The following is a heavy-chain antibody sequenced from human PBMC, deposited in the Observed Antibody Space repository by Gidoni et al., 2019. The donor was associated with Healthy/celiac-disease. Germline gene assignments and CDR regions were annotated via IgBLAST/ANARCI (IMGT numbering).Heavy chain of an antibody. CDR3: ASHPGGIVATTYFDY. V-gene: IGHV4-31*03. Sequence: QVQLQESSPGLVKPSKTLSLACPVSGAPISRGGYYWGWIRQHPGKGMEWIGYIYYSGSTYYNQSLKSRVTISVDTSKNKFSLKLSSVTAADTAVYYCASHPGGIVATTYFDYWGQGTLVTVSS. CDR2: IYYSGST. J-gene: IGHJ4*02. D-gene: IGHD5-12*01. CDR1: GAPISRGGYY.